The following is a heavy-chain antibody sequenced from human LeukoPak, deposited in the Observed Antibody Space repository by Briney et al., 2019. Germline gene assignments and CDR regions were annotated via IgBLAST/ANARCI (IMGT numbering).Heavy chain of an antibody. CDR2: IYHSGST. J-gene: IGHJ6*03. CDR1: GYPISSGYY. V-gene: IGHV4-38-2*02. Sequence: PSETLSLTCTVSGYPISSGYYWGWIRQPPGKGLEWIGSIYHSGSTYYNPSLKSRVTISVDTSKNQFSLKLSSVTAADTAVYYCARVNYYMDVWGKGITVTVSS. CDR3: ARVNYYMDV.